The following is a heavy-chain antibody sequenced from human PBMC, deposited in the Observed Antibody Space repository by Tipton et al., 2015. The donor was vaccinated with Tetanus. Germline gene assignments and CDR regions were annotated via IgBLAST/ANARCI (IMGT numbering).Heavy chain of an antibody. J-gene: IGHJ4*02. V-gene: IGHV4-34*01. CDR1: GGCFSGYY. CDR3: ARGRDQYKSGNY. CDR2: IHPSGSV. Sequence: TLSLTCAVYGGCFSGYYCTWIRQSPGKGLEWIGEIHPSGSVNYNPSLKSRVTILLDTSENQFSLKLSSVTGADTAVYYCARGRDQYKSGNYWGQGTLVTVSS. D-gene: IGHD5-24*01.